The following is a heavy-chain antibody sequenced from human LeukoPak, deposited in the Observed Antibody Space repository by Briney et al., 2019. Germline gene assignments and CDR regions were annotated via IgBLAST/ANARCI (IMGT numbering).Heavy chain of an antibody. CDR2: INPNSGGT. Sequence: ASVKVSCKASGYTFTGYYMHWVRQAPGQGLEWMGWINPNSGGTNYAQKFQGRVTMTRDTSISTAYMELSSLRSEDTAVYYCARLSPPAAGTQNFDYWGQGTLVTVSS. D-gene: IGHD6-13*01. CDR3: ARLSPPAAGTQNFDY. J-gene: IGHJ4*02. V-gene: IGHV1-2*02. CDR1: GYTFTGYY.